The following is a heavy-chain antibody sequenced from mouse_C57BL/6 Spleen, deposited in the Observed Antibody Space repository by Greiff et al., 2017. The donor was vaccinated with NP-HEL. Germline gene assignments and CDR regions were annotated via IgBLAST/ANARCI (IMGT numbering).Heavy chain of an antibody. CDR3: TRGRAY. V-gene: IGHV1-15*01. CDR2: IDPETGGT. CDR1: GYTFTDYE. J-gene: IGHJ3*01. Sequence: QVTLKESGAELVRPGASVTLSCKASGYTFTDYEMHWVKQTPVHGLEWIGAIDPETGGTAYNQKFKGKAILTADKSSSTAYMELRSLTSEDSAVYYCTRGRAYWGQGTLVTVSA.